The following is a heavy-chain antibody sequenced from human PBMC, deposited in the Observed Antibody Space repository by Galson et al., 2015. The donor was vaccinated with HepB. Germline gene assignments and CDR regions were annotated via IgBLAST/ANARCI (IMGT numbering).Heavy chain of an antibody. D-gene: IGHD5-24*01. CDR2: ISGSIGST. J-gene: IGHJ4*02. CDR1: GFIFSNHA. V-gene: IGHV3-23*01. Sequence: SLRLSCAASGFIFSNHAMSWVRQVPGKGLEWVSTISGSIGSTYYADSVKGRFTISRDNSQSTLYLHMNSLRVEDTAVYYCVSSGGYNYWEDDFDYWGQGTLFTVSS. CDR3: VSSGGYNYWEDDFDY.